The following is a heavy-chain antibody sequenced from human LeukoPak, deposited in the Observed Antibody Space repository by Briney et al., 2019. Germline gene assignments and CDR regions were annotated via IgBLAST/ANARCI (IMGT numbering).Heavy chain of an antibody. CDR2: IYTSGST. CDR3: ARVNRGNSSPFDY. J-gene: IGHJ4*02. D-gene: IGHD1-26*01. V-gene: IGHV4-61*02. Sequence: SVTLSLTCTVSGGSISSGSDYWSWIRQPAGKGLEWIGRIYTSGSTNYNPSLKSRVTISVDTSKNQFSLKLSSVTAADTAVYYCARVNRGNSSPFDYWGQGTLLTVSS. CDR1: GGSISSGSDY.